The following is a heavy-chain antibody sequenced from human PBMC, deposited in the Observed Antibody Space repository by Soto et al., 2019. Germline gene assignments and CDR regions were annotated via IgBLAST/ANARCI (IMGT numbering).Heavy chain of an antibody. CDR1: GFTFSDHY. CDR2: SRNKANRYTT. V-gene: IGHV3-72*01. CDR3: ASGPRPMAAAGYHFAY. D-gene: IGHD6-13*01. Sequence: GGSLRLSCAASGFTFSDHYMDWVRQAPGKGLEWIGRSRNKANRYTTEYAASVKGRFTISRDDLKNSVYLQMNSLKTEDTAVYFCASGPRPMAAAGYHFAYWGPGTLVTVSS. J-gene: IGHJ4*02.